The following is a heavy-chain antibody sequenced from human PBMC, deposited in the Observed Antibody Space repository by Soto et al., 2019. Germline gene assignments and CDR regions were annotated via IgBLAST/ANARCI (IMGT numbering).Heavy chain of an antibody. J-gene: IGHJ6*02. CDR3: ERDGSDSYGLDV. V-gene: IGHV4-4*07. CDR1: GGSISSYY. D-gene: IGHD3-10*01. CDR2: IYNGGNT. Sequence: KPSETLSLTCTVSGGSISSYYWSWIRQSAGKGLEWIGRIYNGGNTQYNPSLKSRVTMSADTSKIQFSLRLNSVTAADTAVYYCERDGSDSYGLDVWGQGTTVTVSS.